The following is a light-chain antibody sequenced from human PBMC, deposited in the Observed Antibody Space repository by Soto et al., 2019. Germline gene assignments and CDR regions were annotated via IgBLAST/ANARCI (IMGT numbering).Light chain of an antibody. J-gene: IGKJ3*01. V-gene: IGKV3-11*01. CDR2: DAS. CDR3: QQRSDWPPV. Sequence: EIVFTQAPATLSFSPGERATLSCRASENVKNYLAWYQQKPGQPPRLLISDASNRATGIPARFRGSGSGTDFTLTISSLEPEDFAVYYCQQRSDWPPVFGPGTKVDIK. CDR1: ENVKNY.